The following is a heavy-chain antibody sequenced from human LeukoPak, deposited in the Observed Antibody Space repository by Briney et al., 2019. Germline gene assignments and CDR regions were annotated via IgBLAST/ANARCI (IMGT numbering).Heavy chain of an antibody. CDR2: ISGNGGST. V-gene: IGHV3-23*01. Sequence: PGGSLRLSCAASGFTFSSYGMSWVRQAPGKGLEWVSSISGNGGSTFYADSVKGRFTISRDNSKNTLYLQMNSLRAEDTAVYYCAKRDSSGAYYFDYWGRGTLVTVSS. CDR1: GFTFSSYG. CDR3: AKRDSSGAYYFDY. D-gene: IGHD6-19*01. J-gene: IGHJ2*01.